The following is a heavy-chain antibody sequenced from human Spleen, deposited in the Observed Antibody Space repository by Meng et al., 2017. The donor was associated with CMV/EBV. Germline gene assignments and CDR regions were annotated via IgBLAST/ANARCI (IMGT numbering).Heavy chain of an antibody. CDR1: AYTFSAYS. CDR3: ARVEISFDH. V-gene: IGHV1-2*02. D-gene: IGHD2/OR15-2a*01. CDR2: IIPHSGDT. J-gene: IGHJ4*02. Sequence: KVSCKASAYTFSAYSMHWMRQTPGQGLEWMGWIIPHSGDTNFAQKFQGRVRMTRDTSINTFYMELSRLRSDDTAMYYCARVEISFDHWGQGTLVTVSS.